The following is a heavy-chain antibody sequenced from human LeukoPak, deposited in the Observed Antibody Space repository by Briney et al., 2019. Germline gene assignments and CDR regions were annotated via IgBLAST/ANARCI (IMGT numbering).Heavy chain of an antibody. CDR1: GYTFTSYG. Sequence: AASVKVSCKASGYTFTSYGISWVRQAPGQGLEWMGWISAYNGNTNYAQKLQGRVTMTTDTSTSTAYMELRSLRSDDTAVYYCARVKAVTIFGVVSYYYGMDVWGQGTTVTVSS. D-gene: IGHD3-3*01. J-gene: IGHJ6*02. CDR3: ARVKAVTIFGVVSYYYGMDV. V-gene: IGHV1-18*01. CDR2: ISAYNGNT.